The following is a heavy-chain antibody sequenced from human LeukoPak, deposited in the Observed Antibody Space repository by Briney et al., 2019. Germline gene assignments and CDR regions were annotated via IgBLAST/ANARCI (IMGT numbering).Heavy chain of an antibody. J-gene: IGHJ5*02. V-gene: IGHV2-5*02. CDR3: AHRPTTGKWFDP. D-gene: IGHD4-17*01. Sequence: GWIRQPPGKALEWLALIYWDDDKRYSPSLKSRLTITKDTSKNQVVLTMTNMDPVDTATYYCAHRPTTGKWFDPWGQGTLVTVSS. CDR2: IYWDDDK.